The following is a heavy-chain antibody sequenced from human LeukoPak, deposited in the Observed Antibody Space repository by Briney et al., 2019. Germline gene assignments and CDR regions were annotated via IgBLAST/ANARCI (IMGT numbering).Heavy chain of an antibody. D-gene: IGHD5-18*01. CDR1: GYTFTSYY. Sequence: ASVKVSCKASGYTFTSYYMHWVPQAPGQGLEWMGIINPSGGSTSYAQKFQGRVTMTRDTSTSTVYMELSSLRSEDTAVYYCARGDTAMVPRGAFDYWGQGTLVTVSS. V-gene: IGHV1-46*01. CDR3: ARGDTAMVPRGAFDY. CDR2: INPSGGST. J-gene: IGHJ4*02.